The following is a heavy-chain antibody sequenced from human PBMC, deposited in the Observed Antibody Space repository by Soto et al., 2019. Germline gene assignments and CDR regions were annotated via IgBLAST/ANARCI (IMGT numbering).Heavy chain of an antibody. V-gene: IGHV4-59*08. CDR2: IYYTGTT. Sequence: SETLSLTCTVSGSPISDNYWSWFRQAPGQGLEWVGYIYYTGTTTYHPSLKSRVTISLDTSKSQFSLILRSVTAADTAVYFCVRLGGSSQAFDSWGQGTLVTVSS. CDR3: VRLGGSSQAFDS. J-gene: IGHJ4*02. CDR1: GSPISDNY. D-gene: IGHD2-15*01.